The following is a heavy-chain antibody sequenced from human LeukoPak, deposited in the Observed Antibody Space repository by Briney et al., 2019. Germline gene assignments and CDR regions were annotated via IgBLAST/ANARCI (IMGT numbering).Heavy chain of an antibody. J-gene: IGHJ5*02. D-gene: IGHD6-19*01. CDR1: GFTFSDYW. CDR2: IKGDGSET. Sequence: GGSLRLSCAASGFTFSDYWMHWVRQVPGKGLVWVPRIKGDGSETNYADSVKGRFTISRDNAKNTLFLQMNSLRVEDTAVYYCVRGQIGVAVIVHWGQGTLVTVSS. V-gene: IGHV3-74*01. CDR3: VRGQIGVAVIVH.